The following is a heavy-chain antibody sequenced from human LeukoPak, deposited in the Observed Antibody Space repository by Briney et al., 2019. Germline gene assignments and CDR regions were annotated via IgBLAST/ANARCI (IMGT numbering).Heavy chain of an antibody. V-gene: IGHV1-2*02. D-gene: IGHD4-11*01. Sequence: ASVKVSCKASRYTFTDYWIHWVRQAPGQGLEWMGCMKPNSGVTGYAQRFQGRVTMTTDTSISTAYMELSSLRSDDTAVYYCARDPGYLQSDYWGQGTLVTVPS. CDR3: ARDPGYLQSDY. J-gene: IGHJ4*02. CDR1: RYTFTDYW. CDR2: MKPNSGVT.